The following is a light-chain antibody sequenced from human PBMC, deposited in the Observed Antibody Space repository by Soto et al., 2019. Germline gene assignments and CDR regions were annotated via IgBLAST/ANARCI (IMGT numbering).Light chain of an antibody. V-gene: IGLV2-8*01. Sequence: QSVLTQPPSASGSPGQSVTISCTGTSSDVGGYNYVSWYQQHPGKAPKLMIYEVSKRPSGVPDRFSGSKSGNTASLTVSGLQPEDEADYYCSSFTSRFTFVFGTGTKVTVL. CDR1: SSDVGGYNY. J-gene: IGLJ1*01. CDR3: SSFTSRFTFV. CDR2: EVS.